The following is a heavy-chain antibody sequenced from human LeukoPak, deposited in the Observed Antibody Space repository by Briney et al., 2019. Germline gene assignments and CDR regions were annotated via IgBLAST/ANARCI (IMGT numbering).Heavy chain of an antibody. J-gene: IGHJ4*02. Sequence: PGGSLRLSCAASGFTFSSYAMSWVRQAPGKGLEWVSGISWNSGNIGYADSVKGRFTISRDNAKKSLYLQMNSLRAEDTALYYCATTGDRRGDYWGQGTLVTVSS. D-gene: IGHD3-16*01. CDR2: ISWNSGNI. CDR1: GFTFSSYA. CDR3: ATTGDRRGDY. V-gene: IGHV3-9*01.